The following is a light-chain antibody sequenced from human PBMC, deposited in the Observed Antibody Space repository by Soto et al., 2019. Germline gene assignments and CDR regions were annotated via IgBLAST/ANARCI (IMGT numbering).Light chain of an antibody. V-gene: IGKV3-20*01. CDR1: HSVSSTF. J-gene: IGKJ2*01. Sequence: EIVVTQSPGSLSLSPGERATLSCRASHSVSSTFLAWYQQKPGQAPRLLISGSSSRATGIPDRFRGSGSGTDFTLTISRLELEDFALYYCQQYGSSPYTFGQGTKLEIK. CDR3: QQYGSSPYT. CDR2: GSS.